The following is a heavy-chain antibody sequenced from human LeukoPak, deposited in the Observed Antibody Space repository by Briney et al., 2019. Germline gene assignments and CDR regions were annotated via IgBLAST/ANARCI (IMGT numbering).Heavy chain of an antibody. CDR3: AREVRYSYGYPKDRNWFDP. V-gene: IGHV4-59*01. J-gene: IGHJ5*02. Sequence: SETLSLTCTVSGDSIRNYYWSWIRQPPGKGLEWIGYMYYSGSTSYNPSLKSRVTISVDTSKNQFSLKLSSVTAADTAVYYCAREVRYSYGYPKDRNWFDPWGQGTLVTVSS. D-gene: IGHD5-18*01. CDR1: GDSIRNYY. CDR2: MYYSGST.